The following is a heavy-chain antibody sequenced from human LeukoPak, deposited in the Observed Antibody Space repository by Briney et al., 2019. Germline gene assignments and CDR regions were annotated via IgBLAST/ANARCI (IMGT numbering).Heavy chain of an antibody. J-gene: IGHJ5*02. D-gene: IGHD6-19*01. V-gene: IGHV4-59*02. CDR2: IYYSGGT. CDR1: GGSVTTYY. CDR3: ARDVSGWYSYFDP. Sequence: SETLSLSCTVPGGSVTTYYWSWIRQSPGKGLEWIGYIYYSGGTNYNPSLKSRGTISTDASKNQFSLKLSSVTAADTAVYYCARDVSGWYSYFDPWGQGTLVTVSS.